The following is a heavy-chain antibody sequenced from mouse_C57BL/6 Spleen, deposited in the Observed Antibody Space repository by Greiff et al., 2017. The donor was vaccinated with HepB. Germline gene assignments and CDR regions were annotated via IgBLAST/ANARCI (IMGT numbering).Heavy chain of an antibody. CDR1: GYTFTSYW. CDR2: IDPSDSYT. CDR3: ASWGY. Sequence: VKLQESGAELVMPGASVKLSCKASGYTFTSYWMHWVKQRPGQGLEWIGEIDPSDSYTNYNQKFKGKSTLTVDKSSTTAYMQLSSLTSEDSAVYYCASWGYWGQGTSVTVSS. J-gene: IGHJ4*01. V-gene: IGHV1-69*01.